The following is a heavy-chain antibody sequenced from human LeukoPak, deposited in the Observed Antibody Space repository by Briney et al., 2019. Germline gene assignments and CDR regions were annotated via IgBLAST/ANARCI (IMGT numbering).Heavy chain of an antibody. CDR1: GGSISSSNW. Sequence: SETLSLTCAVSGGSISSSNWWSWVRQPPEKGLEWIGEIYHRGSTNYNPSLKSRVTISVDKSKNQFSLKLSSVTAADTAVYYCARVILQDYYDFWSGPFDYWGQGTLVTVSS. CDR2: IYHRGST. J-gene: IGHJ4*02. CDR3: ARVILQDYYDFWSGPFDY. V-gene: IGHV4-4*02. D-gene: IGHD3-3*01.